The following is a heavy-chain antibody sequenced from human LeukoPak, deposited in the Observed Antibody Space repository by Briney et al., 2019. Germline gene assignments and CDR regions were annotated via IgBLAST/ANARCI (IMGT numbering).Heavy chain of an antibody. D-gene: IGHD2-21*01. CDR2: IIPILGIA. V-gene: IGHV1-69*04. Sequence: SVKVSCKASGYTFTSYDINWVRQAPGQGLEWMGRIIPILGIANYAQKFQGRVTITADKSTSTAYMELSSLRSEDAAVYYCASPKVSGSNYYYYGMDVWGQGTTVTVSS. CDR1: GYTFTSYD. CDR3: ASPKVSGSNYYYYGMDV. J-gene: IGHJ6*02.